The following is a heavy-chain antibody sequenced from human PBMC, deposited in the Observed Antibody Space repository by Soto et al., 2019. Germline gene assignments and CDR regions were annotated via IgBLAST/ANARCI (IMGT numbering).Heavy chain of an antibody. J-gene: IGHJ4*02. Sequence: QVQLQESGPGLVKPSGTLSLTCAVSGGSISSNNWWSWVRQPPGKGLEWIGEIYHSGSTNYNPSLKGRVTMSVDKSQSQFSLNLGSLTAADTAVYYCAGQVDTTYTYNYWGQGTLVPVSS. CDR3: AGQVDTTYTYNY. V-gene: IGHV4-4*02. D-gene: IGHD5-18*01. CDR1: GGSISSNNW. CDR2: IYHSGST.